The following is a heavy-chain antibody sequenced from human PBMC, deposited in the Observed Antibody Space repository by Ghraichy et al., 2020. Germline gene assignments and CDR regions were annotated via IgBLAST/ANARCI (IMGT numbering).Heavy chain of an antibody. CDR1: GGTFSSYA. D-gene: IGHD3-22*01. CDR3: ARGSRVQYYDSSGYYLFDP. J-gene: IGHJ5*02. V-gene: IGHV1-69*13. Sequence: SVKVSCKASGGTFSSYAISWVRQAPGQGLEWMGGIIPIFGTANYAQKFQGRVTITADESTSTAYMELSSLRSEDTAVYYCARGSRVQYYDSSGYYLFDPWGQGTLVTVSS. CDR2: IIPIFGTA.